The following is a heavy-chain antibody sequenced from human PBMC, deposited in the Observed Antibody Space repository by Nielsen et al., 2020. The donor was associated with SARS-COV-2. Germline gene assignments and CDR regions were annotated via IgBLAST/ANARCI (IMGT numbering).Heavy chain of an antibody. Sequence: GESLKISCAASGFTFSSYAMSWVRQAPGKGLEWVSAISGSGGSTYYADPVKGRFTISRDNSKNTLYLQMNSLRAEDTAVYYCAIIDAFDIWGQGTMVTVSS. CDR3: AIIDAFDI. CDR1: GFTFSSYA. J-gene: IGHJ3*02. CDR2: ISGSGGST. V-gene: IGHV3-23*01.